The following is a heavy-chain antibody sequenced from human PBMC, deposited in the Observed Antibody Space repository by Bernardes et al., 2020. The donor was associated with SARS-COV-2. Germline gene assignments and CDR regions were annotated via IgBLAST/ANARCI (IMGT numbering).Heavy chain of an antibody. CDR1: GGSISTVNYF. J-gene: IGHJ4*02. D-gene: IGHD3-22*01. CDR2: IHNSGKRS. V-gene: IGHV4-39*02. Sequence: SETLSLTCAVSGGSISTVNYFWAWLRQPPGKNLEWIGSIHNSGKRSYYSPSFKSRAALSIDTSNNRFSLRLDSVTAADTAVYFCATFYDGSTIDQFDNWGPGTPVTVSS. CDR3: ATFYDGSTIDQFDN.